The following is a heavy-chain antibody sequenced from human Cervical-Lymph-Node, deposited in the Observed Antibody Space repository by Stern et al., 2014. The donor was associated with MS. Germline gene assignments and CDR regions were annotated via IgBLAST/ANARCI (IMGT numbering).Heavy chain of an antibody. Sequence: QVQLQESGPGLVKPSETLSLTCTVSGGSISSSSYYWGWIRQPPGKGLEWIGSIYYSGSTYYNPSLKSRVTISVDTSNNQFSIKLSSVTAADTAVYYCAVTNSNVWYYFDYWGQGTLVTVSS. CDR1: GGSISSSSYY. J-gene: IGHJ4*02. D-gene: IGHD3-16*01. CDR3: AVTNSNVWYYFDY. CDR2: IYYSGST. V-gene: IGHV4-39*01.